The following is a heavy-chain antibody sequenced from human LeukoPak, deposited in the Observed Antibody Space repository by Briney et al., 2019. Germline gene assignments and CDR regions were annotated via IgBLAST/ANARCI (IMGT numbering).Heavy chain of an antibody. CDR1: GFIFSHYY. D-gene: IGHD3-16*01. CDR3: ARDYTIGVMGAFDI. V-gene: IGHV3-11*06. Sequence: GGSLRLSCTASGFIFSHYYMSLIRQAPGKGLEWLSYISSSSTYTNYADSVKGRFTISRDNAKNSLYLQMNSLRAEDTAVYYCARDYTIGVMGAFDIWGQGTMVTVSS. J-gene: IGHJ3*02. CDR2: ISSSSTYT.